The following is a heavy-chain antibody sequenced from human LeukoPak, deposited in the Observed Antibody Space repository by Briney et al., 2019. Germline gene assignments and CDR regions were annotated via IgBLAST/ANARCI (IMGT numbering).Heavy chain of an antibody. Sequence: PSQTLSLTCTVSGGSISSGSYYWSWIRQPAGKGLEWIGRIYTSGSTNYNPSLKSRVTISVDTSKNQFSLKLSSVTAADTAVYYCARDRGTQGYGDYFDYWGQGTLVTVSS. CDR3: ARDRGTQGYGDYFDY. CDR2: IYTSGST. CDR1: GGSISSGSYY. V-gene: IGHV4-61*02. D-gene: IGHD4-17*01. J-gene: IGHJ4*02.